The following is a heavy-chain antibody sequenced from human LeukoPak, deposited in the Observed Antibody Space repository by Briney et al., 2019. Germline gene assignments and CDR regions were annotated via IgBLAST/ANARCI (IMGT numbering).Heavy chain of an antibody. CDR1: GFTFGDYA. D-gene: IGHD6-13*01. J-gene: IGHJ4*02. V-gene: IGHV3-49*03. Sequence: GGSLRLSCTASGFTFGDYAMSWFRQAPGKGLEWVGFIRSKAYGGTTEYAASVKGRFTISRDDSKSIAYLQMNSLKTEDTAVYYCTRLGIAAAGTGCDYWGQGTLVTVSS. CDR2: IRSKAYGGTT. CDR3: TRLGIAAAGTGCDY.